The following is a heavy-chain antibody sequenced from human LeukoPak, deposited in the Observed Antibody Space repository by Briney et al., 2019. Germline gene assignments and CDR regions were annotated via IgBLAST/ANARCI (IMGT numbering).Heavy chain of an antibody. CDR1: GGSIRNSSFY. V-gene: IGHV4-39*07. J-gene: IGHJ5*02. CDR2: INHSGST. Sequence: SETLSLTCAVSGGSIRNSSFYWGWIRQPPGKGLEWIGEINHSGSTNYNPSLKSRVTISVDTSKNQFSLKLSSVTAADTAVYYCARVTMIVVVNWFDPWGQGTLVTVSS. D-gene: IGHD3-22*01. CDR3: ARVTMIVVVNWFDP.